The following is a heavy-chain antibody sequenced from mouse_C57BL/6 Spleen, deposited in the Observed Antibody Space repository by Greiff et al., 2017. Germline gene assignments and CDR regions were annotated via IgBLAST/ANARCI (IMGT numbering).Heavy chain of an antibody. J-gene: IGHJ1*03. V-gene: IGHV14-4*01. CDR3: TTSPDYWYFDV. Sequence: EVQLQQSGAELVRPGASVKLSCTASGFNIQDDYMHWVKQRPEQGLEWIGWIDPENGDTEYASKFQGKATITADTSSNTAYLQLSSLTSEDTAVYYCTTSPDYWYFDVWGTGTTVTVSS. CDR1: GFNIQDDY. CDR2: IDPENGDT.